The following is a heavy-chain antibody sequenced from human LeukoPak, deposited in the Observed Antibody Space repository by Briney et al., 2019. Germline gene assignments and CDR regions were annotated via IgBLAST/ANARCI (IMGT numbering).Heavy chain of an antibody. CDR1: GFTFSSYG. J-gene: IGHJ3*02. CDR2: ISYDGSNK. Sequence: GSLRLSCAASGFTFSSYGMHWARQAPGKGLEWVAIISYDGSNKYYADSVKGRFTISRDNSKNTLYLQMNSLRAEDTAVYYCAKALDSGSYYGDDIWGQGTMVTVSS. CDR3: AKALDSGSYYGDDI. V-gene: IGHV3-30*18. D-gene: IGHD1-26*01.